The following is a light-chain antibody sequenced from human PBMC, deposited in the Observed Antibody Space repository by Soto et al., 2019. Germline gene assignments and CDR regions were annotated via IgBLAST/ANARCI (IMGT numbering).Light chain of an antibody. CDR2: EVN. J-gene: IGLJ3*02. CDR3: SSFTSSRTWV. CDR1: SSDVGGYDY. Sequence: QSALTQPASVSGSPGQSITISCTGSSSDVGGYDYVSWFQQHPGRAPKLLIYEVNTRPSGVSNRFSGSKSANTASLSISGLQPEDEADFYCSSFTSSRTWVFGGGTKLTVL. V-gene: IGLV2-14*01.